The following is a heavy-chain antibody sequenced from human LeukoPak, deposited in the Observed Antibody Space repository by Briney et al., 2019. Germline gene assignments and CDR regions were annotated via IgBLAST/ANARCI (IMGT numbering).Heavy chain of an antibody. D-gene: IGHD3-22*01. CDR1: GFTVSSNY. Sequence: GGSLRLSCAASGFTVSSNYMSWVRQAPGKGLQWVSVIYSGGSTYYADSVKGRFTISRDNSKNTLYLQMNSLRAEDTAVYYCARVQAPYYYDSSGYYLDHWGQGTLVTVSS. V-gene: IGHV3-53*01. CDR3: ARVQAPYYYDSSGYYLDH. CDR2: IYSGGST. J-gene: IGHJ4*02.